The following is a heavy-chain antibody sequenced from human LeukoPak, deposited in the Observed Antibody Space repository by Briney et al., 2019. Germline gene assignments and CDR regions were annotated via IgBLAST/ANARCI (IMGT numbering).Heavy chain of an antibody. Sequence: ASVKVSRKASGYTFTSYGISWVRQAPGQGLEWMGWISAYNGNTNYAQKLQGRVTMTTDTSTSTAYMELRSLRSDDTAVYYCARDLYDFWSGYYTGTGTLDVWGKGTTVTVSS. J-gene: IGHJ6*04. CDR3: ARDLYDFWSGYYTGTGTLDV. D-gene: IGHD3-3*01. CDR1: GYTFTSYG. V-gene: IGHV1-18*01. CDR2: ISAYNGNT.